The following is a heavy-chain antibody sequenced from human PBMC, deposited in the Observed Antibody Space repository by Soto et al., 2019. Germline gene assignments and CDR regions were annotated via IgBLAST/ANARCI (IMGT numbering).Heavy chain of an antibody. D-gene: IGHD4-17*01. V-gene: IGHV3-23*01. CDR1: GFTFSSYA. CDR2: ISGSGGST. Sequence: GGSLRLSCAASGFTFSSYAMSWVRQAPGKGPEWVSAISGSGGSTYYADSVKGRFTISRDNSKNTLYLQMNSLRAEDTAVYYCAKRSPLNYGDYGYYFDYWGQGTLVTVSS. CDR3: AKRSPLNYGDYGYYFDY. J-gene: IGHJ4*02.